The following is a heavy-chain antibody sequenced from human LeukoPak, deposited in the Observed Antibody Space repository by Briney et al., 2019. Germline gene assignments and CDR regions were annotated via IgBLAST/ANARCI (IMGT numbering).Heavy chain of an antibody. CDR2: ISYDGSNK. Sequence: GGSLRLSCAASGFTFSSYGMHWVRQAPGKGLEWVAVISYDGSNKYYADSVKGRFTISRDNSKNTLYLQMNSLRSEDTAVYYCATLEYYYDSSGYSPWDYWGQGTLVTVSS. V-gene: IGHV3-30*03. CDR3: ATLEYYYDSSGYSPWDY. D-gene: IGHD3-22*01. J-gene: IGHJ4*02. CDR1: GFTFSSYG.